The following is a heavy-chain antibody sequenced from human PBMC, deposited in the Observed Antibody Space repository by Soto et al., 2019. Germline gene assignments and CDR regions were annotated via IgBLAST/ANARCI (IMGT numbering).Heavy chain of an antibody. D-gene: IGHD4-17*01. CDR3: AKLTWADYGGIFDP. Sequence: PSETLSLTCTVSGGSLSSYYWTWLRQPPGKGLEWIGYVYYSGNTNYNPSLKSRVTISVDTSKNQFSLKLGSVTAADTAVYYCAKLTWADYGGIFDPWGQGTLVTVS. CDR2: VYYSGNT. CDR1: GGSLSSYY. J-gene: IGHJ5*02. V-gene: IGHV4-59*01.